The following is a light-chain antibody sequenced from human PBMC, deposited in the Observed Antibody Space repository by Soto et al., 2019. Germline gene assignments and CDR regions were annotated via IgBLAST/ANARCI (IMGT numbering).Light chain of an antibody. CDR3: QQYGSS. CDR2: GAS. Sequence: EIVLTQSPGTLSLSPGERATLSCRASQSVRSSYLAWYQQKPGQAPRLLIYGASSRATGIPDRFSGNGSGTDFTLTISRLEPEDFAVYYCQQYGSSLGPETKVDIK. J-gene: IGKJ3*01. V-gene: IGKV3-20*01. CDR1: QSVRSSY.